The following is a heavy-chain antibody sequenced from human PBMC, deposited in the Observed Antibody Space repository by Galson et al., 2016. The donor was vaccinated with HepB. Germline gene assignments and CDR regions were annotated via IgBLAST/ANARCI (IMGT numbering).Heavy chain of an antibody. J-gene: IGHJ4*02. Sequence: SLRLSCAASGFTFSTYAMSWVRQAPGKGLEWLSVISGSGGGTKYADSVKGRFTISREHSKNTLYLQMNSLRAEDTAIYYCAKVLEHGRGDFWGQGTLVTVSS. CDR3: AKVLEHGRGDF. D-gene: IGHD3-3*01. CDR2: ISGSGGGT. V-gene: IGHV3-23*01. CDR1: GFTFSTYA.